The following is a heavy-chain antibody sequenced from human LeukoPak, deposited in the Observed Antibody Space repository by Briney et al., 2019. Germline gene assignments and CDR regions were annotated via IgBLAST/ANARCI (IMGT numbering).Heavy chain of an antibody. D-gene: IGHD3-3*01. CDR2: IYTSGST. J-gene: IGHJ3*02. CDR3: AREIGGKDFWSGPPGGRAFDI. V-gene: IGHV4-61*02. Sequence: PSETLSLTCTVSGGSISSGSYYWSWIRQPAGKGLEWIGRIYTSGSTNYNPSLKSRVTISVDTSKNQFSLKLSSVTAADTAVYYCAREIGGKDFWSGPPGGRAFDIWGQGTMVTVSS. CDR1: GGSISSGSYY.